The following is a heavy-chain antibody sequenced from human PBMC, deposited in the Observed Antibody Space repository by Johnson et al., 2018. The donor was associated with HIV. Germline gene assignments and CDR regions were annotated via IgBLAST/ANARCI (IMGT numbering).Heavy chain of an antibody. Sequence: VQLVESGGGLVKPGGSLRLSCAASGFTFDDYAMHWVRQAPGKGLEWVSGISWNSGSIGYADSVKGRFTISRDNAKNSLYLQMNSLRAEDTALYYCARDQIAAAGAFDIWGQGTMVTVSS. D-gene: IGHD6-13*01. J-gene: IGHJ3*02. CDR1: GFTFDDYA. V-gene: IGHV3-9*01. CDR3: ARDQIAAAGAFDI. CDR2: ISWNSGSI.